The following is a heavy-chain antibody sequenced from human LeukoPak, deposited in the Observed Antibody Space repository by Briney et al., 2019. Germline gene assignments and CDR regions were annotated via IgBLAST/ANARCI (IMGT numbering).Heavy chain of an antibody. CDR3: ARELGYYDFWSGYYTPYFDY. D-gene: IGHD3-3*01. J-gene: IGHJ4*02. CDR2: IKQDGSEK. CDR1: GFTFSSYW. V-gene: IGHV3-7*01. Sequence: PGGSLRLSCAASGFTFSSYWMSWVRQAPGKGLEWVANIKQDGSEKYYVDSVKGRFTISRDNAKNSLYLQMNSLRAEDTAVYYCARELGYYDFWSGYYTPYFDYWGQGTLVTVSS.